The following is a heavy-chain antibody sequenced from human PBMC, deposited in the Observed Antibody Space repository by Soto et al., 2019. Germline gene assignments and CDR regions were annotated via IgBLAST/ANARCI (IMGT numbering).Heavy chain of an antibody. CDR3: ALRSMAVVPEY. J-gene: IGHJ4*02. V-gene: IGHV4-59*01. CDR1: SDSISSYY. D-gene: IGHD3-22*01. Sequence: QVQLQESGPGLVKPSETLSLTCAVSSDSISSYYCMWIRQPPGKGLESIGYLYYGRSANYNPSLKSRVSLSVDTSTNQCSLTRSSMTAADTAVYYCALRSMAVVPEYWGQGTLVTVSS. CDR2: LYYGRSA.